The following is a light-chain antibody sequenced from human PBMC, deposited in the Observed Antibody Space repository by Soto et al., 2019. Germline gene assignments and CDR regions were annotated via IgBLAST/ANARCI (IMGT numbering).Light chain of an antibody. V-gene: IGKV1-5*01. J-gene: IGKJ1*01. CDR1: QSSSSW. Sequence: DIQMTQSPSTLSASVGDRVTITCRASQSSSSWLAWYQQKPGKAPKLLIYDASSLESGVPSRFSGSGSGTEFTLTISSLPPDDFATYYFQQYNSSWTFGQGTKVEIK. CDR3: QQYNSSWT. CDR2: DAS.